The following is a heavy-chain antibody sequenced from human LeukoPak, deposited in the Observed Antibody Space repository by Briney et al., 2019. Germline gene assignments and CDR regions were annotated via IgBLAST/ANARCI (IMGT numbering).Heavy chain of an antibody. CDR2: IYYNGST. Sequence: SETLSLTCTVSGVSISSSSYYWGWIRQPPGKGLEWIGSIYYNGSTYYNPSLKSRVTISVDTSKNQFSLKLSSVTAADTAVYYCARGRLLHWRNYWYFDLWGRGTLVTVSS. CDR1: GVSISSSSYY. CDR3: ARGRLLHWRNYWYFDL. J-gene: IGHJ2*01. D-gene: IGHD2-15*01. V-gene: IGHV4-39*07.